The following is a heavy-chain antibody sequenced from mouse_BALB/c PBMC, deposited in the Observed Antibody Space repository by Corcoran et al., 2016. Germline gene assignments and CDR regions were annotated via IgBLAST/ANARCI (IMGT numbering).Heavy chain of an antibody. D-gene: IGHD2-12*01. J-gene: IGHJ2*01. Sequence: QIQMVQSGPELKKPVETVRISCKTSGYTFTTARMQWVQKIPGKGLKWLDWINTHSGVLKYAEDFKERFAISLVNSASTAYLQISNLKNEDTATNFCARYYSYVCDYWGQGTTLTVS. CDR1: GYTFTTAR. CDR3: ARYYSYVCDY. V-gene: IGHV9-4*02. CDR2: INTHSGVL.